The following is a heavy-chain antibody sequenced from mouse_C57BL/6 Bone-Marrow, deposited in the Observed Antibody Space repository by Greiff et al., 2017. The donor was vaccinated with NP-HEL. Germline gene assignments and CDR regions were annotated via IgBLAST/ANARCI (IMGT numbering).Heavy chain of an antibody. CDR1: GYTFTSYW. CDR3: AIVSYYCGSSPFDY. J-gene: IGHJ2*01. CDR2: IYPGSGST. Sequence: QVQLQQSGAELVKPGASVKMSCKASGYTFTSYWITWVKQRPGQGLEWIGDIYPGSGSTNYNEKFKRKATLTVDTSSSTAYMQLSSLTSEYSAVYYCAIVSYYCGSSPFDYWGQGTTLTVSS. D-gene: IGHD1-1*01. V-gene: IGHV1-55*01.